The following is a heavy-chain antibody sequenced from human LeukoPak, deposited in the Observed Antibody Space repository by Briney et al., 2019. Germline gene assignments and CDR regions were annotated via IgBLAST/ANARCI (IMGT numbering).Heavy chain of an antibody. J-gene: IGHJ4*02. D-gene: IGHD3-22*01. CDR1: GGSISSGSYY. CDR3: ARATYYYDSSGYYYLNQDY. V-gene: IGHV4-61*02. CDR2: IYTSGST. Sequence: PSQTLSLTCTVSGGSISSGSYYWRWIRQPAGEGLEWIGRIYTSGSTSYNPSLKSRVTISVDTPKNQFSLKLSSVTAADTAVYYCARATYYYDSSGYYYLNQDYWGQGTLVTVSS.